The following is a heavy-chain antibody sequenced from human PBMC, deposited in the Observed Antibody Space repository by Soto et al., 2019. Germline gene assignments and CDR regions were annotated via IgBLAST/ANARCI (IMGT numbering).Heavy chain of an antibody. V-gene: IGHV3-21*01. J-gene: IGHJ5*02. CDR1: GFTFRSFT. D-gene: IGHD6-25*01. CDR2: ISSNSGYI. Sequence: GGSLRLSCAASGFTFRSFTMNWVRQAPGKGLEWVSTISSNSGYIYYTDALRGRFTISRDNAKNSLHLKMNSLRAEGTAVYYCTRDASTDSSGRGWLEHWGPRTLVALCS. CDR3: TRDASTDSSGRGWLEH.